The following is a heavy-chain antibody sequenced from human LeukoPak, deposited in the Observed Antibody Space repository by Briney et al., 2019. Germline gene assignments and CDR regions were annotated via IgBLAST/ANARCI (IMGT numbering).Heavy chain of an antibody. CDR1: GFTFSSYA. J-gene: IGHJ6*02. CDR2: ISYDGSNK. CDR3: ARDRGYCSSTSCPDTGYYYYGMDV. Sequence: GGSLRLSCAASGFTFSSYAMHWVRQAPGKGLEWVAVISYDGSNKYYADSVKGRFTISRDNSKNTLYLQMNSLRAEDTAVYYCARDRGYCSSTSCPDTGYYYYGMDVWGQGTTVTVSS. V-gene: IGHV3-30-3*01. D-gene: IGHD2-2*01.